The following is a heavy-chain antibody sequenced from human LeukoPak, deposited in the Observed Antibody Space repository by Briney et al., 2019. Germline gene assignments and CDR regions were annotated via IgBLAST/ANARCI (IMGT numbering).Heavy chain of an antibody. CDR3: ATELGCSGGSCYDGPFDY. V-gene: IGHV1-24*01. CDR1: GYTLTELS. Sequence: ASVKVSCKVSGYTLTELSMHWVRQAPGKGLEWMGGFDPEDGETIYAQKFQGRVTMTEDTSTDTAYMELSSLRSEDTAVYYCATELGCSGGSCYDGPFDYWGQGTLVTVSS. D-gene: IGHD2-15*01. CDR2: FDPEDGET. J-gene: IGHJ4*02.